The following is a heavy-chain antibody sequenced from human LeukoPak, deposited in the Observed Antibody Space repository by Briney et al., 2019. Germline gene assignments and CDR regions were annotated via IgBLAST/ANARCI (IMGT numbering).Heavy chain of an antibody. Sequence: PGGSLRLSCATSGFIFSNARMSWVRQAPGKGLEWVGHSESKVDGGTPDYAAPAKGRFTISRDDSRSTLYLQMNSLKTEDTAVYYCTTHRDYSSGFNFDYWGQGALVTVSS. J-gene: IGHJ4*02. CDR2: SESKVDGGTP. V-gene: IGHV3-15*04. D-gene: IGHD6-19*01. CDR1: GFIFSNAR. CDR3: TTHRDYSSGFNFDY.